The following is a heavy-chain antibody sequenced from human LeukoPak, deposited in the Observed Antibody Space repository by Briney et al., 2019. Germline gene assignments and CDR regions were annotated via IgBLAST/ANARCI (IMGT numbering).Heavy chain of an antibody. CDR3: ARMVPEYSSSWDGLFDY. CDR2: IYYSGST. J-gene: IGHJ4*02. V-gene: IGHV4-39*01. D-gene: IGHD6-13*01. CDR1: GGSISSSSYC. Sequence: SETLSLTCTVSGGSISSSSYCWGWIRQPPGKGLEWIGSIYYSGSTYYNPSLKSRVTISVDTSKNQFSLKLSSVTAADTAVYYCARMVPEYSSSWDGLFDYWGQGTLVTVSS.